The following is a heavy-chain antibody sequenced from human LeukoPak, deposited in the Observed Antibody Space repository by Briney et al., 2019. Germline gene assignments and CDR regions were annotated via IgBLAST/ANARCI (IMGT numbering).Heavy chain of an antibody. D-gene: IGHD6-6*01. CDR3: ARDWEQLATGLDY. V-gene: IGHV3-48*03. CDR1: GFTFSSYE. CDR2: ISSSGSTI. J-gene: IGHJ4*02. Sequence: GGSLRLSCAASGFTFSSYEMNWVRQAPGKGLEWVPYISSSGSTIYYADSVKGRFTISRDNAKNSLYLQMNSLRAEDTAVYYCARDWEQLATGLDYWGQGTLVTVSS.